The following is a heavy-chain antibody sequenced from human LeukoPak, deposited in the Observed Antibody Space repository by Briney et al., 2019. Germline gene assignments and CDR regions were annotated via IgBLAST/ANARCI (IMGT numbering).Heavy chain of an antibody. J-gene: IGHJ6*03. Sequence: SETLSLTCTVSGGSISSYYWSWIRQPPGKGLEWIGYIYYSGSTNYNPSLKSRVTISVDTSKNQFSLKLSSVTAADTAVYYCAREIAAAGTRLYYYYMDVWGKGTTVTVSS. CDR2: IYYSGST. CDR3: AREIAAAGTRLYYYYMDV. V-gene: IGHV4-59*01. CDR1: GGSISSYY. D-gene: IGHD6-13*01.